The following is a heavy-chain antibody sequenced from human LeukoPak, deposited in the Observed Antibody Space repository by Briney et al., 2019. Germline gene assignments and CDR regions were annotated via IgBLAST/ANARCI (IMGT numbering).Heavy chain of an antibody. CDR3: ARADLRYSSSS. V-gene: IGHV1-8*01. D-gene: IGHD6-13*01. J-gene: IGHJ4*02. CDR2: MNPNRGDT. Sequence: ASVKVSCKASGYTFTSYDIHWVRQATGQGLEWMGRMNPNRGDTDYAQKLQGRVTMTTDTSTSTAYMELRSLRSDDTAVYYCARADLRYSSSSWGQGTLVTVSS. CDR1: GYTFTSYD.